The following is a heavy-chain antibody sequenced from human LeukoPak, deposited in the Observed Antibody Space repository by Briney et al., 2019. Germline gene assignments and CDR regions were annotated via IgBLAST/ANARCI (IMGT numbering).Heavy chain of an antibody. D-gene: IGHD5/OR15-5a*01. Sequence: PGGSLRLSCAASGFTVSNNYMNWVRQAPGKGLEWVSVIYSAGTTYYADSVRGRFTISKDNSKNTLYLQMNSLRAEDTAVDYCARSLVPIYFVYWGQGTLVTVSS. CDR1: GFTVSNNY. CDR2: IYSAGTT. CDR3: ARSLVPIYFVY. J-gene: IGHJ4*02. V-gene: IGHV3-53*01.